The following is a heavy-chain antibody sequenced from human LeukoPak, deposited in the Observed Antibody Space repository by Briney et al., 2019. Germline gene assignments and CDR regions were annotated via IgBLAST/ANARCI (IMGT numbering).Heavy chain of an antibody. D-gene: IGHD3-22*01. J-gene: IGHJ6*02. Sequence: PSETLSLTCAVSGYSISSSYWWGWIRQPPGKALEWIGYIYYSGSTYYNPSLKSRVTISVDTSKNQFSLKLSSVTAADTAVYYCARAPYYYDSSGYYYAYYYYGMDVWGQGTTVTVSS. CDR2: IYYSGST. V-gene: IGHV4-28*03. CDR1: GYSISSSYW. CDR3: ARAPYYYDSSGYYYAYYYYGMDV.